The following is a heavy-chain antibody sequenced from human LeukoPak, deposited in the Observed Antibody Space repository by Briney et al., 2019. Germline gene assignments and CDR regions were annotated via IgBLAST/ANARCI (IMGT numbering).Heavy chain of an antibody. CDR2: INHSGST. CDR1: GGSFSGYY. V-gene: IGHV4-34*01. Sequence: NPSETLSLTCAVYGGSFSGYYWSWIRQPPGKGLEWIGEINHSGSTNYNPSLKSRVTISVDTSKNQFSLKLNSVTAADTALYYCATSFGTTSCFDYWGQGTLVTVSS. CDR3: ATSFGTTSCFDY. D-gene: IGHD4-17*01. J-gene: IGHJ4*02.